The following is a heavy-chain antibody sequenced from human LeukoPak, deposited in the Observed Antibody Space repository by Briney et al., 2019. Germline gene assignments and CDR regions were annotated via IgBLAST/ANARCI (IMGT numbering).Heavy chain of an antibody. CDR2: ITGSIGTT. J-gene: IGHJ4*02. CDR1: GFTFNIYA. Sequence: PGGSLRLSCAASGFTFNIYAMSWVRQAPGKGLEWVSSITGSIGTTYYADSVTGRFTIYRDNSKNKLYLQMNSLRAEDTAVYYCAKSLLYCTCSSCYSLGVGLNFDSWGQGTLVTFSS. CDR3: AKSLLYCTCSSCYSLGVGLNFDS. D-gene: IGHD2-15*01. V-gene: IGHV3-23*01.